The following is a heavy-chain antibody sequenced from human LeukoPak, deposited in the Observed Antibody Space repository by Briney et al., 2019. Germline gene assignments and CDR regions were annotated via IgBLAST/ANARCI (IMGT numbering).Heavy chain of an antibody. CDR1: GYSFTNYW. CDR3: ARHQGIAVAGTDY. Sequence: RGESLKISCKGSGYSFTNYWIGWVRQMPGKGLEWMGIIYPGDSDTRYSPSFQGQVIISADKSISTAYLQWSSLKASDTAMYYCARHQGIAVAGTDYWGQGTLVTVSS. V-gene: IGHV5-51*01. D-gene: IGHD6-19*01. J-gene: IGHJ4*02. CDR2: IYPGDSDT.